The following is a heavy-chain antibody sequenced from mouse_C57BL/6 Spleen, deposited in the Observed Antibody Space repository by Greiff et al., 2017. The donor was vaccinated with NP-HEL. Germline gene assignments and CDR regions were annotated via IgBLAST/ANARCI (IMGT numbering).Heavy chain of an antibody. V-gene: IGHV5-4*01. J-gene: IGHJ3*01. CDR1: GFTFSSYA. CDR3: ARERGITTVVAPFAY. Sequence: EVQVVESGGGLVQPGGSLKLSCAASGFTFSSYAMSWVRQTPEKRLEWVATISDGGSYTYYPDNVKGRFTISRDNAKNNLYLQMSHLKSEDTAMYYCARERGITTVVAPFAYWGQGTLVTVSA. CDR2: ISDGGSYT. D-gene: IGHD1-1*01.